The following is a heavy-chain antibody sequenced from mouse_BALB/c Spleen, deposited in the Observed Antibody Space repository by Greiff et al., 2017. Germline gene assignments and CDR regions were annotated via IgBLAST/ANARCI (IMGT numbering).Heavy chain of an antibody. CDR3: ARYGHYGYDGGGYYAMDY. V-gene: IGHV1S137*01. Sequence: QVQLQQSGAELVRPGVSVKISCKGSGYTFTDYAMHWVKQSHAKSLEWIGVISTYYGDASYNQKFKGKATMTVDKSSSTAYMELARLTSEDSAIYYCARYGHYGYDGGGYYAMDYWGQGTSVTVSS. CDR1: GYTFTDYA. J-gene: IGHJ4*01. CDR2: ISTYYGDA. D-gene: IGHD2-2*01.